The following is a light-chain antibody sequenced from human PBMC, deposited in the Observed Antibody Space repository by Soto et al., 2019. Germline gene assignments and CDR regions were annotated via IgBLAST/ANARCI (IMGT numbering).Light chain of an antibody. CDR2: SSN. CDR3: ATWDDSLKNWV. J-gene: IGLJ3*02. CDR1: SSNIGSNV. V-gene: IGLV1-44*01. Sequence: QSAVTQPPSASGTPGQRVTISCSGSSSNIGSNVVCWYQQLPGTAPKLLIYSSNQRPSGVPDRFSGSKSGTSASLAISGLQSEDEADYYCATWDDSLKNWVFGGGTKLTVL.